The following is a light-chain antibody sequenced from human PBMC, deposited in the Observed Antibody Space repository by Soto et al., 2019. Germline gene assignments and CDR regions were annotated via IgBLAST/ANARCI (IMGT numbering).Light chain of an antibody. Sequence: ETVLTQSPGTLSLSPGERATLSCRASQRISSNFLAWYQQKPGQAPRLLIYGASGRATGIPGRFSGSGSGTDFTLTISRLEPEDFAVYYCQQYGSSLTVGGGTKVDIK. CDR3: QQYGSSLT. J-gene: IGKJ4*01. CDR2: GAS. CDR1: QRISSNF. V-gene: IGKV3-20*01.